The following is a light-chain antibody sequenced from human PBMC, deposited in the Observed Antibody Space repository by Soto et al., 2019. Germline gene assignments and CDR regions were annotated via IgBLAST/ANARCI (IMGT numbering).Light chain of an antibody. V-gene: IGKV1-9*01. CDR1: QGSSSH. CDR3: QHLNSYPLT. CDR2: EAS. J-gene: IGKJ5*01. Sequence: IQLTQSPSSLSASVGDRVTITCRASQGSSSHLAWYQQKPGKAPKLLMYEASTLQSGVPSRFSGSRSGTDFTLAIRSLQPEDFATYYCQHLNSYPLTFGQGTRLEIK.